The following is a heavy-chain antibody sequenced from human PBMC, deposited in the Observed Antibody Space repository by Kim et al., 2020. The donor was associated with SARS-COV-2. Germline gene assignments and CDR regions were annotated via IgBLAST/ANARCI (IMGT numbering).Heavy chain of an antibody. CDR2: ISSSSSYI. Sequence: GGSLRLSCAASGFTFSSYSMNWVRQAPGKGLEWVSSISSSSSYIYYADSVKGRFTISRDNAKNSLYLQMNSLRAEDTAVYYCAGIHPPVPAATVALNWFDPWGQGTLVTVSS. J-gene: IGHJ5*02. CDR1: GFTFSSYS. V-gene: IGHV3-21*01. D-gene: IGHD2-2*01. CDR3: AGIHPPVPAATVALNWFDP.